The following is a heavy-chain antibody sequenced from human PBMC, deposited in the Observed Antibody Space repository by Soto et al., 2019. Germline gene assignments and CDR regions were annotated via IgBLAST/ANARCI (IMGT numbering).Heavy chain of an antibody. J-gene: IGHJ4*02. D-gene: IGHD3-22*01. CDR3: TRVLXSITMIVVVITPDYFDY. CDR2: IRSKAYGGTT. CDR1: GFTFGYYA. V-gene: IGHV3-49*03. Sequence: GGSLRLSCTASGFTFGYYAMSWFRQAPGKGLEWVGFIRSKAYGGTTEYAASVKGRFTISRDDSKSIAYLQMNSLKTGDTAVYYCTRVLXSITMIVVVITPDYFDYWGQGTLVTVSS.